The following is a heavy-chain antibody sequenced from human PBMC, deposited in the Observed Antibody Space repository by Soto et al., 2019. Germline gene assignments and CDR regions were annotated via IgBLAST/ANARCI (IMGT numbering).Heavy chain of an antibody. CDR2: ISSSSSYT. Sequence: VQLVESGGGLVKPGGSLRLSCAASGFTFSDYYMSWIRQAPGKGLEWVSYISSSSSYTNYGDSVKGRFTISRDNAKNSLYLQMNSLRAEDTAVYYCARDRGCYLYAFDIWGQGTMVTVSS. V-gene: IGHV3-11*05. J-gene: IGHJ3*02. D-gene: IGHD1-26*01. CDR3: ARDRGCYLYAFDI. CDR1: GFTFSDYY.